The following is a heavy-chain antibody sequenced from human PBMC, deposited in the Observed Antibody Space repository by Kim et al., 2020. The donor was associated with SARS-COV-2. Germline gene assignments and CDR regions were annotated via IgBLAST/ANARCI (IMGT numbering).Heavy chain of an antibody. D-gene: IGHD3-3*01. CDR1: GFTFSSYW. CDR2: IKQDGSEK. Sequence: GGSLRLSCAASGFTFSSYWMSWVRQAPGKGLEWVANIKQDGSEKYYVDSVKGRFTISRDNAKNSLYLQMNSLRAEDTAVYYCAKLGFLEWFHWAVVGAFDIWGQGTMVTVSS. V-gene: IGHV3-7*01. J-gene: IGHJ3*02. CDR3: AKLGFLEWFHWAVVGAFDI.